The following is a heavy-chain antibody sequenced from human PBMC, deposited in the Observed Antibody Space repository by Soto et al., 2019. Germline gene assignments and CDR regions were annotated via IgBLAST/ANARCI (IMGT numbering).Heavy chain of an antibody. CDR2: SRNKANSYTT. V-gene: IGHV3-72*01. Sequence: EVQLVESGGGLVQPGGSLRLSCAASGFTFSDHYMDWVRQAPGKGLEWVGRSRNKANSYTTEYAASVEGRFIISRDDSKNSLYLQMNSLKTEDTAVYYCAMNGPNRGPHYSDNWGQGTLVTVSS. D-gene: IGHD1-1*01. CDR3: AMNGPNRGPHYSDN. J-gene: IGHJ4*02. CDR1: GFTFSDHY.